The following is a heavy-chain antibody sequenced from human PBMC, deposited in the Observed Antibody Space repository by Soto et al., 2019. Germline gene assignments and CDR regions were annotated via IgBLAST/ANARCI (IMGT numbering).Heavy chain of an antibody. V-gene: IGHV4-38-2*02. J-gene: IGHJ4*02. CDR2: IYHSGST. D-gene: IGHD6-6*01. CDR1: GYSISSGYY. Sequence: PSETLSLTCAVSGYSISSGYYWGWIRQPPGKGLEWIGSIYHSGSTYYNPSLKSRVTISVDTSKNQFSLKLSSVTAADTAVYYCARESSNSPAAFDHWGRGTLVTVSS. CDR3: ARESSNSPAAFDH.